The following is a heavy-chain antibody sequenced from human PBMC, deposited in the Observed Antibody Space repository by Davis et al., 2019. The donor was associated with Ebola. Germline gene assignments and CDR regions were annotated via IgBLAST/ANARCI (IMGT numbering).Heavy chain of an antibody. J-gene: IGHJ6*02. CDR2: IYYSGST. V-gene: IGHV4-59*08. CDR1: GGSISSYY. Sequence: SETLSLTCTVSGGSISSYYWSWIRQPPGKGLEWIGYIYYSGSTNYNPSLKSRVTISVATSKNQFSLKLSSVTAADTAVYYCASGGPPYYYAMDVWGQGTTVTVSS. CDR3: ASGGPPYYYAMDV. D-gene: IGHD4-23*01.